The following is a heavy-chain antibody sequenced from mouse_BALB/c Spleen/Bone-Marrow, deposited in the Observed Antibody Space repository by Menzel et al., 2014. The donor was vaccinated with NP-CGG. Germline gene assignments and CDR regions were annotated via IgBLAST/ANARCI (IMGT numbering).Heavy chain of an antibody. J-gene: IGHJ2*01. CDR2: ILPGSGTA. D-gene: IGHD1-1*01. Sequence: QVQLQQPGAELMKPGASVKISCEATGYTFSNYWIDWVKQRPGHGLEWIGEILPGSGTANYNEKFKGKATFTADTSSNTAYMQLSSLTSEDSALYYCARASVVPYYFDFWGQGTTLTVSS. CDR1: GYTFSNYW. V-gene: IGHV1-9*01. CDR3: ARASVVPYYFDF.